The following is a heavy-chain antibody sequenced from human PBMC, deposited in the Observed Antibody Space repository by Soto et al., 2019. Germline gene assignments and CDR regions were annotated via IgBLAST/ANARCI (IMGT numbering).Heavy chain of an antibody. CDR3: AAGLNYEDRFSFDY. CDR2: ICYSGST. CDR1: GGSISSSSYY. V-gene: IGHV4-39*01. J-gene: IGHJ4*02. D-gene: IGHD3-22*01. Sequence: QLQLQESGPGLVKPSETLSLTCTVSGGSISSSSYYWGWIRQPPGKGLEWIGSICYSGSTYYNPSLKLRVSISVDTGKYQFSPRLSSVNAADPAVYYCAAGLNYEDRFSFDYWGQGTLFTVS.